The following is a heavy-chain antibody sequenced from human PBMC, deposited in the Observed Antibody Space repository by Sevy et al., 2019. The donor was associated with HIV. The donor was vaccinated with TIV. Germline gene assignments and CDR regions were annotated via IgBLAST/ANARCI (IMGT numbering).Heavy chain of an antibody. CDR2: INWNSVTI. D-gene: IGHD2-8*01. J-gene: IGHJ3*02. CDR1: GFIFDAYA. CDR3: AKYMSQFDYDAWCIFDI. Sequence: GGSLRLSCAASGFIFDAYAMHWVRQAPGKGLEWVSSINWNSVTIDYADSVKGRFTISRDNAENYLYMQMNSLRAEDTALYYCAKYMSQFDYDAWCIFDIWGQGTMVTVSS. V-gene: IGHV3-9*01.